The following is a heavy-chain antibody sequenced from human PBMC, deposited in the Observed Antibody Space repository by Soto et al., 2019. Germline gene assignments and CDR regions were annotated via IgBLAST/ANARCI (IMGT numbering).Heavy chain of an antibody. V-gene: IGHV3-30-3*01. CDR2: MSYDGTNT. CDR1: GFMFSAYA. CDR3: AGDPSPYTSGWYGIDF. D-gene: IGHD6-19*01. J-gene: IGHJ4*01. Sequence: LRLSCTASGFMFSAYAMLWVRQAPGKGLEWVAAMSYDGTNTYYAGSVKGRFTISRDNSKNTLFLQMSSLTADDSAVYYCAGDPSPYTSGWYGIDFWGLGTLVTVSS.